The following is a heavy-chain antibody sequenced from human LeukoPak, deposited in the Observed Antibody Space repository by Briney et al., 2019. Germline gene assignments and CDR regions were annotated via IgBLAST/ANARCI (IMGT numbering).Heavy chain of an antibody. D-gene: IGHD3-10*01. Sequence: GRSLRLSCAASGFTFSSYVMSWVRQAPGKGLEWVSVIYSGGRTNYTDSVKGRFTISRDTTKNTLYLQMNSLRAEDTAVYYCARGLDYGSGSTLEGFWGQGTLVTVYS. CDR2: IYSGGRT. CDR1: GFTFSSYV. CDR3: ARGLDYGSGSTLEGF. J-gene: IGHJ4*02. V-gene: IGHV3-53*01.